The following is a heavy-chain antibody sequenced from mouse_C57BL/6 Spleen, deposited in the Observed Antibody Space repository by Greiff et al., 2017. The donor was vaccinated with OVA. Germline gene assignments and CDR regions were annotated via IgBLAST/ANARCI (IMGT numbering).Heavy chain of an antibody. CDR1: GYTFTSYW. D-gene: IGHD3-3*01. CDR3: AREGPDFDY. CDR2: IYPSDSET. Sequence: QVQLQQPGAELVRPGSSVKLSCKASGYTFTSYWMDWVKHRPGQGLEWIGNIYPSDSETHYNQKFKDKATLTVDKSSSTAYMQLSSLTSEDSAVYYCAREGPDFDYWGQGTTLTVSS. V-gene: IGHV1-61*01. J-gene: IGHJ2*01.